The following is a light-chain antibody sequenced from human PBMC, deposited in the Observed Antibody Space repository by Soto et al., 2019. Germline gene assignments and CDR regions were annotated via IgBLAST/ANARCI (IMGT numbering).Light chain of an antibody. V-gene: IGKV3-20*01. CDR2: GAS. CDR3: RQYGSSPSYT. CDR1: QSLSSY. Sequence: EIVLTQSPGTLSLSPGERATLSCRARQSLSSYLAWYQQKPGQAPRLLIYGASSRATGIPDRFSGSGSGTDFALTISRLEPEDFAVYYCRQYGSSPSYTFGQGTKLEIK. J-gene: IGKJ2*01.